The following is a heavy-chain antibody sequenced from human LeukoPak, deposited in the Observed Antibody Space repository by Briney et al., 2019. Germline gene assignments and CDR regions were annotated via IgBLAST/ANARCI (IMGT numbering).Heavy chain of an antibody. CDR2: ISNSGSHT. CDR3: ARVGSIAAAGSPDY. D-gene: IGHD6-13*01. J-gene: IGHJ4*02. CDR1: GFTFSDYY. Sequence: GGSLRLSCAASGFTFSDYYMSWFRQAPGRGLEWVSYISNSGSHTSYADSVKGRFTISRDNAKNSLSLQVNSLRADDTAAYYCARVGSIAAAGSPDYWGQGTLVTVSS. V-gene: IGHV3-11*06.